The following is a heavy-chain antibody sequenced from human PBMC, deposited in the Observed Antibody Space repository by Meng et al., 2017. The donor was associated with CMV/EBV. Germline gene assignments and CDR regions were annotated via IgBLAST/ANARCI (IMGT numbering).Heavy chain of an antibody. Sequence: GESLKISCAASGFTFSSYWMNWVRQAPGKGLEWVSSISSSSSYIYYADSVKGRFTISRDNAKNSLYLQMNSLRAEDTAVYYCARLGGDIVLMNAWGQGTLVTVSS. CDR3: ARLGGDIVLMNA. J-gene: IGHJ5*02. CDR1: GFTFSSYW. V-gene: IGHV3-21*01. CDR2: ISSSSSYI. D-gene: IGHD2-8*01.